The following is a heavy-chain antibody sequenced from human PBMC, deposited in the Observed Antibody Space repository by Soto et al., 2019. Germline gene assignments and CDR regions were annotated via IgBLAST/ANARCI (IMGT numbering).Heavy chain of an antibody. CDR2: IYYNGNT. J-gene: IGHJ6*02. CDR1: GGSISNDDFY. CDR3: ARATTVTSSFFYYGLDV. Sequence: QVQLQESGPGLVKPSQTLSLTCTVSGGSISNDDFYWSWIRQPPGKGLEWIGHIYYNGNTYYNPSLTSRLTMSFATSQNQFSLRLSSVIAADSASYFCARATTVTSSFFYYGLDVWGQGTTVTVSS. D-gene: IGHD4-17*01. V-gene: IGHV4-30-4*08.